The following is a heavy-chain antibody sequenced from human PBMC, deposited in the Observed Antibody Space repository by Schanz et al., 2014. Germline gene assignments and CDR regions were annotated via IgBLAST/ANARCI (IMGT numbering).Heavy chain of an antibody. V-gene: IGHV3-7*02. CDR1: GFTFSCSW. CDR2: IKQDESEK. CDR3: VSQTGSPNY. Sequence: EVQLVQSGGALVQPGGSMRLSCAASGFTFSCSWMTWVRQAPGKGLEWVANIKQDESEKYYVDSVKGRFTISRDNAKKSLFLQMNSLRVEDAAVYLCVSQTGSPNYWGQGTLVTVSS. D-gene: IGHD6-13*01. J-gene: IGHJ4*02.